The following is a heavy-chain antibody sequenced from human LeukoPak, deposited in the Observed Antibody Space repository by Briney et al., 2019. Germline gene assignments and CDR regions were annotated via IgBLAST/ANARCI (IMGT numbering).Heavy chain of an antibody. D-gene: IGHD3-3*01. CDR3: ARHGIVDYDFWSGSYRNFDY. V-gene: IGHV4-39*01. CDR2: IYYSGST. CDR1: GGSISSSSYY. J-gene: IGHJ4*02. Sequence: SETLSLTCTVSGGSISSSSYYWGWIRQPPGKGLEWIGSIYYSGSTYYNPSLKGRVTISVDTSKNQFSLKLSSVTAADTAVYYCARHGIVDYDFWSGSYRNFDYWGQGTLVTVSS.